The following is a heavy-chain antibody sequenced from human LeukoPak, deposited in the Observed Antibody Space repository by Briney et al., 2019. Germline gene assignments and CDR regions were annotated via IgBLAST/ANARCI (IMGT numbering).Heavy chain of an antibody. J-gene: IGHJ4*02. Sequence: PPETLSLTCAVYGGSFSGYYWSWIRQPPGKGLEWIGEINHRGSTNYNPSLKSRVTISVDTSKNQFSLNLSSVTAADTAVYYCARGGLVRRFDYWGQGILVTVSS. CDR1: GGSFSGYY. D-gene: IGHD3-10*01. CDR2: INHRGST. CDR3: ARGGLVRRFDY. V-gene: IGHV4-34*01.